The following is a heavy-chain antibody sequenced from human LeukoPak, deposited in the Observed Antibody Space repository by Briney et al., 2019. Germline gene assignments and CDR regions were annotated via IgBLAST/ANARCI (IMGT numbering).Heavy chain of an antibody. J-gene: IGHJ4*02. CDR2: ISAYNGNT. Sequence: ASVKVSCKASGYTFTSYYMHRVRQAPGQGLEWMGWISAYNGNTNYAQKLQGRVTMTTDTSTSTAYMELRSLRSDDTAVYYCARDRVWFGESYFDYWGQGTLVTVSS. D-gene: IGHD3-10*01. CDR1: GYTFTSYY. V-gene: IGHV1-18*04. CDR3: ARDRVWFGESYFDY.